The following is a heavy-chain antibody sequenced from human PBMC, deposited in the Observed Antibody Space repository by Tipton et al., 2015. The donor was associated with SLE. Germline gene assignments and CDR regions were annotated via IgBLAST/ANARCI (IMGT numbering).Heavy chain of an antibody. Sequence: TLSLTCTVSGGSISSHYWSWIRQPPGKGLEWIGYIYYSGSTNYNPSLKSRVTISVDTSKNQFSLKLSSVTAADTAVYYCARDSGDAFDIWGQGTMVTVSS. D-gene: IGHD1-26*01. V-gene: IGHV4-59*11. CDR3: ARDSGDAFDI. J-gene: IGHJ3*02. CDR1: GGSISSHY. CDR2: IYYSGST.